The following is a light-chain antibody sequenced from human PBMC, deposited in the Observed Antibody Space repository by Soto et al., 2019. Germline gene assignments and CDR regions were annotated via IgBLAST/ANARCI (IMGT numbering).Light chain of an antibody. CDR2: GAS. Sequence: IVLTQSPGTLSLSPGERTTLSCRASQSISRYLAWYQQKPGQGPRLLIYGASSRATGTPDRFSGSGSGTDFTLTINRLETEDFALYYCQKYGSSTPTFGQGTKV. V-gene: IGKV3-20*01. CDR3: QKYGSSTPT. J-gene: IGKJ1*01. CDR1: QSISRY.